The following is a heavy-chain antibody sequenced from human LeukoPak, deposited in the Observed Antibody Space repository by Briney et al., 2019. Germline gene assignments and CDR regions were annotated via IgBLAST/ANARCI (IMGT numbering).Heavy chain of an antibody. CDR2: IYTSGST. D-gene: IGHD5-18*01. Sequence: SQTLSLTCTVSGGSISSGSYYWIWIRQPAGEGLECIGRIYTSGSTNYNPPLKSRVTISVDTSKNQFSLKLSSVTAADTAVYYWAREERAMVYFDYWGQGTLVTVSS. CDR3: AREERAMVYFDY. V-gene: IGHV4-61*02. J-gene: IGHJ4*02. CDR1: GGSISSGSYY.